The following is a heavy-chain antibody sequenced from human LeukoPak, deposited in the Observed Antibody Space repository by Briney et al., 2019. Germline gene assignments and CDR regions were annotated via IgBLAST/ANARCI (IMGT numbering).Heavy chain of an antibody. D-gene: IGHD1-26*01. V-gene: IGHV3-23*01. J-gene: IGHJ4*02. CDR3: AKDRYVGIVGATYYFDY. CDR1: GFTFSSYA. CDR2: ISGSAGST. Sequence: QPGGSLRLSCAASGFTFSSYAMSWVRQAPGKGLEWVSAISGSAGSTYYADSVKGRFTTSRDNSKNTLYLQMNSLRAGDTAVYYCAKDRYVGIVGATYYFDYWGQGTLVTVSS.